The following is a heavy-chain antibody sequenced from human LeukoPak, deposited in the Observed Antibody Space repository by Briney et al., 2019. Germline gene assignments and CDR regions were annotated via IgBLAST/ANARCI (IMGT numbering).Heavy chain of an antibody. CDR3: ARDSGSGSPTGENLDY. V-gene: IGHV3-30*03. J-gene: IGHJ4*02. D-gene: IGHD3-10*01. Sequence: GGSLRLSCAASGFTFSSYSMNWVRQAPGKGLEWVAVISYDGSDKYYADSVKGRFTISRDNSKNTLYLQMNSLRAEDTAVYYCARDSGSGSPTGENLDYWGQGTLVTVSS. CDR1: GFTFSSYS. CDR2: ISYDGSDK.